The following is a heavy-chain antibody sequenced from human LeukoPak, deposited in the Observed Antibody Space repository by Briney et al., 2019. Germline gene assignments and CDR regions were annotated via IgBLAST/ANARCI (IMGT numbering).Heavy chain of an antibody. J-gene: IGHJ6*02. CDR2: INHSGST. V-gene: IGHV4-34*01. CDR1: GGSFSGYY. D-gene: IGHD2-2*01. CDR3: ARELVPAAMGYYYYGMDV. Sequence: PSETLSLTCAVYGGSFSGYYWSWIRQPPGKGLEWIGEINHSGSTNYNPSLKSRVTISVDKSKNQFSLKLSSVTAADTAVYYCARELVPAAMGYYYYGMDVWGQGTTVTVSS.